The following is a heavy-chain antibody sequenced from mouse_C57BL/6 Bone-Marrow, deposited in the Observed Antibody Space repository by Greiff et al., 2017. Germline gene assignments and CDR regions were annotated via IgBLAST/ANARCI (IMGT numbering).Heavy chain of an antibody. D-gene: IGHD2-1*01. Sequence: QVQLQQPGAELVKPGASVKLSCKASGYTFTSYWMHWVKQRPGQGLEWIGMIHPNSGSTNYNEKFKSKDTLTVDKSSSTAYMQLSSLTSEDSAVYYCAREKSYGNYYFDYWGQGTTLTVSS. V-gene: IGHV1-64*01. J-gene: IGHJ2*01. CDR1: GYTFTSYW. CDR2: IHPNSGST. CDR3: AREKSYGNYYFDY.